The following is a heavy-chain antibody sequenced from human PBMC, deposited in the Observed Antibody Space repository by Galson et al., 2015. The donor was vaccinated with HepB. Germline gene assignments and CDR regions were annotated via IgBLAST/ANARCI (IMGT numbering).Heavy chain of an antibody. D-gene: IGHD3-3*01. CDR2: ISSSSSTI. V-gene: IGHV3-48*02. J-gene: IGHJ4*02. CDR3: ARDPSFYDFWSGYYTNSFGIDY. CDR1: GFTFSSYS. Sequence: SLRLSCAASGFTFSSYSVNWVRQAPGKGLEWVSYISSSSSTIYYADSVKGRFTISRDNAKNSLYLQMNSLRDEDTAVYYCARDPSFYDFWSGYYTNSFGIDYWGQGTLVTVSS.